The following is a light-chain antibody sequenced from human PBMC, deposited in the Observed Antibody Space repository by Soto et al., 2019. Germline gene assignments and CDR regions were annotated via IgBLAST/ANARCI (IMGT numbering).Light chain of an antibody. Sequence: IVLTQSPGTLSLSPGEGATLSCRAGQSVSSNYLAWYQQKPGQAPRLLIYDASNRATGIPARFSGSGSGTDFTLTISSLEPEDFAVYYCQQRSNWPITLGQGTRLEIK. CDR1: QSVSSNY. V-gene: IGKV3D-20*02. CDR3: QQRSNWPIT. J-gene: IGKJ5*01. CDR2: DAS.